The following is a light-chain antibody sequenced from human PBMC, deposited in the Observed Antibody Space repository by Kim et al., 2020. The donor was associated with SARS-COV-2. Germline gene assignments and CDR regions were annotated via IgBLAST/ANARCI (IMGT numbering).Light chain of an antibody. Sequence: ASVGDPVSITCRASQSISTYLNWYQQKPGKAPKILIYAASSLQSGVPSRFSGSGSGTDFTLTINSLQPEDFATYFCQHSYSTPGTFGQGTKVEIK. CDR1: QSISTY. CDR2: AAS. CDR3: QHSYSTPGT. J-gene: IGKJ1*01. V-gene: IGKV1-39*01.